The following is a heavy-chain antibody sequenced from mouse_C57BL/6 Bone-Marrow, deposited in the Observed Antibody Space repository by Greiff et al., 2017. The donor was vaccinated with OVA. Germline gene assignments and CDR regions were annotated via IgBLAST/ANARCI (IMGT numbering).Heavy chain of an antibody. CDR2: INPNNGGT. CDR1: GYTFTDYY. Sequence: VQLQQSGPELVKPGASVKISCKASGYTFTDYYMNWVKQSHGKSLEWIGDINPNNGGTSYNQKFKGKATLTVDKSSSTAYMELRSLTSEDSAVYYCARGSTSAQAPAWFAYWGQGTLVTVSA. V-gene: IGHV1-26*01. D-gene: IGHD3-2*02. J-gene: IGHJ3*01. CDR3: ARGSTSAQAPAWFAY.